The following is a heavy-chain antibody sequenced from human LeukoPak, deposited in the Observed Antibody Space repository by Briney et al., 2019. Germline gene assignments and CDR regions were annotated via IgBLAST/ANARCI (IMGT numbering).Heavy chain of an antibody. Sequence: GGSLRLSCAASGFTFTNYGMHWVRQGPGKGLEWLSVVSYDGTNKYYADSVKGRFTISRDNSKNLLYLEMNSLRAEDTAVYYCARPKFLTGYAYYYYYGMDVWGQGTTVTVSS. D-gene: IGHD3-9*01. CDR1: GFTFTNYG. J-gene: IGHJ6*02. V-gene: IGHV3-30*19. CDR3: ARPKFLTGYAYYYYYGMDV. CDR2: VSYDGTNK.